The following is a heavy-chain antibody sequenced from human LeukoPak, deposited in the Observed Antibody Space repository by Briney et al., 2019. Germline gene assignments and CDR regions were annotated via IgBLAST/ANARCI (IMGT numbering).Heavy chain of an antibody. J-gene: IGHJ4*02. Sequence: SETLSLTCTVSGGSISSYYWSWIRQPPGKGLEWIGYIYYSGSTNYNPSLKSRVTISVDTSKNQFSLKLSSVTAANTAVYYCARDRSSGWTDYWGQGTLVTVSS. CDR3: ARDRSSGWTDY. V-gene: IGHV4-59*01. CDR1: GGSISSYY. D-gene: IGHD6-19*01. CDR2: IYYSGST.